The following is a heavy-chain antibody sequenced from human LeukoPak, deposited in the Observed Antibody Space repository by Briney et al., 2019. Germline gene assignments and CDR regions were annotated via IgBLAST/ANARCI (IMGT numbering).Heavy chain of an antibody. CDR3: AKLLNDYGDYYFDY. CDR1: GFTFSSYA. J-gene: IGHJ4*02. V-gene: IGHV3-23*01. CDR2: ISGSGGST. D-gene: IGHD4-17*01. Sequence: HPGGSLRLSCAASGFTFSSYAMSWVRQAPGKGLEWVSAISGSGGSTYYADSVKGRFTISRDNSKNTLYLQMNSLRAEDTAVYYCAKLLNDYGDYYFDYWGQGTLVTVSS.